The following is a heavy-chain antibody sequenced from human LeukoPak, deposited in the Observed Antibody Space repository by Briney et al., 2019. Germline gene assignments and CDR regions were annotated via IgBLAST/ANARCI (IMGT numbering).Heavy chain of an antibody. V-gene: IGHV4-31*03. CDR2: IYYSGST. D-gene: IGHD3-22*01. J-gene: IGHJ4*02. Sequence: SETLSLTCTVSGGSISSGGYYWSWIRQHPGKGLEWIGYIYYSGSTYYNPSLKSRVTISVDTSRNQFSLKLSSVTAADTAVYYCARAYGYYYDSSGTEFDYWGQGTLVTVSS. CDR3: ARAYGYYYDSSGTEFDY. CDR1: GGSISSGGYY.